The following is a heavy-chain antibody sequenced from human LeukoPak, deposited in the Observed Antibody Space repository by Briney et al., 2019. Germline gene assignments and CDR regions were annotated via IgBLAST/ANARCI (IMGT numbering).Heavy chain of an antibody. CDR2: IRSKAYGGTT. V-gene: IGHV3-49*04. D-gene: IGHD5-24*01. J-gene: IGHJ4*02. CDR3: TRAYDGYNYYFDY. CDR1: GFTFSRYW. Sequence: PGGSLRLSCAASGFTFSRYWMSWVRQAPGKGLEWVGFIRSKAYGGTTEYAASVKGRFTISRDDSKSIAYLQMNSLKTEDTAVYYCTRAYDGYNYYFDYWGQGTLVTVSS.